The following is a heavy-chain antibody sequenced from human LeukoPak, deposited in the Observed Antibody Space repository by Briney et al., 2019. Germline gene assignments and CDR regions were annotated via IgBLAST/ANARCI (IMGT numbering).Heavy chain of an antibody. CDR1: GGSFSGYY. CDR3: ASPSPYYYGSGSYYNPFDY. D-gene: IGHD3-10*01. V-gene: IGHV4-34*01. Sequence: ASETLSLTCAVYGGSFSGYYWSWIRQPPGKGLEWIGEINHSGSTNYNPSLKSRVTISVDTSKNQFSLKLSSVTAADTAVYYCASPSPYYYGSGSYYNPFDYWGQGTLVTVSS. CDR2: INHSGST. J-gene: IGHJ4*02.